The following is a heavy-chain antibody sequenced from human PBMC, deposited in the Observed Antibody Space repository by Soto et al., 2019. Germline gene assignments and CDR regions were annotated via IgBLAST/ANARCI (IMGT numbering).Heavy chain of an antibody. J-gene: IGHJ3*01. D-gene: IGHD3-22*01. CDR1: GFTFDDHT. V-gene: IGHV3-9*01. Sequence: DAQLVESGGGLVQPGKSLRISCVASGFTFDDHTMHWVRQAPGRGLEWVSCSSWNSGIIGYADSVKGRFTISRDNAKNSLYLRMDSLRPEDTAVYYCTKDTHSPSGYFEAFDVWGQGTKVTVSS. CDR3: TKDTHSPSGYFEAFDV. CDR2: SSWNSGII.